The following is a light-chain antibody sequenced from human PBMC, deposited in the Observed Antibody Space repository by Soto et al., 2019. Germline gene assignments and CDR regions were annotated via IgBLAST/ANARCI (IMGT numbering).Light chain of an antibody. V-gene: IGKV1-39*01. CDR2: AAS. CDR1: QSISSY. J-gene: IGKJ1*01. CDR3: QQSYSTLWT. Sequence: DIQMTQSPTSLAASVGDRVTTTCRASQSISSYLNWYQQKPGKAPKLLIYAASSLQSVVPSRFSGSGSWTDITLTISSLQPEDFATYYCQQSYSTLWTFGQGTKVDIK.